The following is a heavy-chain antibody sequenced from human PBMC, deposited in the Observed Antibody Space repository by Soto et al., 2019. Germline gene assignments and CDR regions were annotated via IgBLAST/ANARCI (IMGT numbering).Heavy chain of an antibody. D-gene: IGHD3-22*01. J-gene: IGHJ4*02. CDR3: ARLRYYYDSSGYNPGAPDY. CDR1: GFTFSSYA. Sequence: GGSLRLSCAASGFTFSSYAMHGVRQAPGKGLEWVAVISYDGSNKYYADSVKGRFTISRDNSKNTLYLQMNSLRAEDTAVYYCARLRYYYDSSGYNPGAPDYWGQGTLVTVSS. CDR2: ISYDGSNK. V-gene: IGHV3-30*01.